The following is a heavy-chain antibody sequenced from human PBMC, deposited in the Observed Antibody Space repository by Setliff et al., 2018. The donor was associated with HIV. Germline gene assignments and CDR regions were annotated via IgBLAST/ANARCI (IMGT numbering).Heavy chain of an antibody. J-gene: IGHJ3*02. CDR2: IIPVLGLS. Sequence: ASVKVSCKASGDTFSSYAISWVRQAPGQGLEWMGGIIPVLGLSYYAQNFQGRVTITADESTSTAYMELSSLRSEDTAVYYCARVGATPIDAFDIWGQGTMVTVSS. CDR3: ARVGATPIDAFDI. CDR1: GDTFSSYA. V-gene: IGHV1-69*10. D-gene: IGHD1-26*01.